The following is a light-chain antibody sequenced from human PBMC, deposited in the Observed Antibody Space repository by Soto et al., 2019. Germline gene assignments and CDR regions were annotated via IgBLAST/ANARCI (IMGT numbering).Light chain of an antibody. V-gene: IGKV1-5*01. CDR2: GAF. Sequence: DLQMTQSPSSLSASVGDRVTIACQASQDISNYLNWYQQKPGKAPKLLISGAFSLESGVPSRFSGSGSGTEFALTISSLQPDDFATYYCQQYYSYSTFGQGTRLEI. CDR3: QQYYSYST. CDR1: QDISNY. J-gene: IGKJ5*01.